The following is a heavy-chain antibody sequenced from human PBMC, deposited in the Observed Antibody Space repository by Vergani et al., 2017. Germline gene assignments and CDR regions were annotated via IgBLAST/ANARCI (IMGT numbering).Heavy chain of an antibody. J-gene: IGHJ4*02. CDR1: GGSVSSGSYY. Sequence: QVQLQESGPGLVKPSETLSLTCTVSGGSVSSGSYYWSWIRQPPGKGLEWIGYIYYSGSTNYNPSLKSRVTISVDTSKNQFSLKLSSVTAADTAVYYCARVNGGTDFDYWGQGTLVTGSS. D-gene: IGHD4-23*01. CDR2: IYYSGST. CDR3: ARVNGGTDFDY. V-gene: IGHV4-61*01.